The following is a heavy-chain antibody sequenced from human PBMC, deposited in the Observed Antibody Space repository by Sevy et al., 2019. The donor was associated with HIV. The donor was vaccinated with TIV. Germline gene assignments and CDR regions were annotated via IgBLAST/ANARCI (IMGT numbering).Heavy chain of an antibody. D-gene: IGHD6-13*01. CDR1: GYTLTELS. J-gene: IGHJ6*02. CDR3: ATGGYSSSLDV. CDR2: FDPEDGET. Sequence: ASVKVSCKVSGYTLTELSMHWVRQAPGKRLEWMGGFDPEDGETIYAQKFQGRVTMTEDTSTDTAYMELSSLGSEDTAVYYCATGGYSSSLDVWGQGTTVTVSS. V-gene: IGHV1-24*01.